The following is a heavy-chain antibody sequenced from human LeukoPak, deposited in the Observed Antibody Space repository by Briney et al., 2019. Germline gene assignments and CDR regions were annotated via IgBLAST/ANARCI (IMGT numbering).Heavy chain of an antibody. CDR1: GGTFNTYK. D-gene: IGHD2-2*02. Sequence: ASVKVSCKASGGTFNTYKINWVRQAPGQGLEWMGDIIPIFGTTTSSQKFQGRVTITTDASTSTAYVELASLTSEDTAVYYCARGDCSSPACYTENNWFDPWGQGTLVTVSS. J-gene: IGHJ5*02. CDR3: ARGDCSSPACYTENNWFDP. CDR2: IIPIFGTT. V-gene: IGHV1-69*05.